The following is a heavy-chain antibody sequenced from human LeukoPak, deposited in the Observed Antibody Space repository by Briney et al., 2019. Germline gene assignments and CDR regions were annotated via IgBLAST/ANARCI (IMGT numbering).Heavy chain of an antibody. CDR2: IVVGSGNT. CDR3: AAVFEGPSIGFDY. V-gene: IGHV1-58*02. CDR1: GFTFTSSA. D-gene: IGHD2-15*01. Sequence: SVTVSCTASGFTFTSSAMQWVRQARGQRLEWIGWIVVGSGNTNYAQKFQERVTIIRDMSTSTAYMELSSLRSEDTAVYYCAAVFEGPSIGFDYWGQGTLVTVSS. J-gene: IGHJ4*02.